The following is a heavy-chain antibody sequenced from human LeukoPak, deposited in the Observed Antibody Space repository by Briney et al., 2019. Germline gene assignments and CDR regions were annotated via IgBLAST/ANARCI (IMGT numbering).Heavy chain of an antibody. CDR2: MNPNSGNT. CDR3: ASGYSYGSSWFDP. J-gene: IGHJ5*02. Sequence: GASVKVSCKASGYTFTSYDINWVRQATGQGLEWVGWMNPNSGNTGYAQKFQGRVTMTRDTSISTAYMELSRLRSDDTAVYYCASGYSYGSSWFDPWGQGTLVTVSS. V-gene: IGHV1-8*01. D-gene: IGHD5-18*01. CDR1: GYTFTSYD.